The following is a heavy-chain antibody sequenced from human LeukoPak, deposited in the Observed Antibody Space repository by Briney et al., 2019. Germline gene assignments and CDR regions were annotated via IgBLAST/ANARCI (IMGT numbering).Heavy chain of an antibody. Sequence: GGSLRLPCAASGFTFSTYAMTWVRQAPGKGLEWVSLISGTGGSTYYADSVKGRFTIFRDNSKSTLTLQMNSLRAEDTAIYYCATYRQVLLPFESWGQGTLVTVSS. CDR1: GFTFSTYA. CDR2: ISGTGGST. J-gene: IGHJ4*02. CDR3: ATYRQVLLPFES. D-gene: IGHD2-8*02. V-gene: IGHV3-23*01.